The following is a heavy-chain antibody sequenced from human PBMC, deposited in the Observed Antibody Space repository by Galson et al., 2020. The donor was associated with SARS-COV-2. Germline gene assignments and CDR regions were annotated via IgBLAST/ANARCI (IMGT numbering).Heavy chain of an antibody. V-gene: IGHV4-31*01. CDR3: ARALAVAGTAAYFDS. CDR2: IYYSGTT. Sequence: SETLSLTCTVSGGSISSGGYYWNWLRQHPGTGLEWIGYIYYSGTTYYNPSLKSLFTISLDTSKNQFSLKVSSVTAADTAVYYCARALAVAGTAAYFDSWGQGTLVTVSS. J-gene: IGHJ4*02. D-gene: IGHD6-19*01. CDR1: GGSISSGGYY.